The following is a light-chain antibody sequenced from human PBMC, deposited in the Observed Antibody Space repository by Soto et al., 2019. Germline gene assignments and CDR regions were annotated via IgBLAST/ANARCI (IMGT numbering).Light chain of an antibody. J-gene: IGLJ1*01. CDR3: CSYTRSYTDV. CDR2: DVS. V-gene: IGLV2-11*01. Sequence: QSALTQPRSVSGSPGQSVTISCTGTSGDVGGYNYVSWYQQHPDKAPKLMIYDVSKRPSGVPDRFSGSKSGNTASLIISGLQAEDEADYYCCSYTRSYTDVFGSGTKVTVL. CDR1: SGDVGGYNY.